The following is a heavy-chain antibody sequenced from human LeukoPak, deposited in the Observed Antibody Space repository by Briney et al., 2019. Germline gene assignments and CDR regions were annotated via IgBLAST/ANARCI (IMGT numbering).Heavy chain of an antibody. J-gene: IGHJ4*02. CDR1: GYNYINYW. Sequence: GESLRISCKGSGYNYINYWISWVRQMPGKGLEWMGIIYPGDSDTRYSPSFQGQVTISADKSISTAYLQWSSLKASDTAMYYCARRSYVWGSYRPLEYYFDYWGQGTLVTVSS. CDR2: IYPGDSDT. V-gene: IGHV5-51*01. CDR3: ARRSYVWGSYRPLEYYFDY. D-gene: IGHD3-16*02.